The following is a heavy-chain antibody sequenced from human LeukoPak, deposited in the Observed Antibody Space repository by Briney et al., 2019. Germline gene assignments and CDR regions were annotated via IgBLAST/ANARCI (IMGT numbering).Heavy chain of an antibody. J-gene: IGHJ2*01. CDR1: GYTFTSYY. CDR3: ARDRSSWYFDL. V-gene: IGHV1-46*01. Sequence: GASVKVSCKASGYTFTSYYMHWVRQAPGQGLEWMGIINPSGGSTSYAQKFQGRVTMTRDTSTSTVYMEPSSLRSEDTAVYYCARDRSSWYFDLWGRGTLVTVSS. CDR2: INPSGGST. D-gene: IGHD2-2*01.